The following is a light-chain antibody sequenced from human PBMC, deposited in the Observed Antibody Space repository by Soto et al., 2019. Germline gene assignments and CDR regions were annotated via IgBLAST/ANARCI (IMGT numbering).Light chain of an antibody. V-gene: IGKV1-5*03. CDR1: QSISIW. CDR2: QAS. J-gene: IGKJ2*01. Sequence: DIQMTQSPSTLSASVGDRVTITCRASQSISIWLAWYQQKPGKAPKVLISQASRLESGVPSRFSGRGSGTEFTLTISSLQPGDFATYYCQHYYSYSGAFGQGTKLEVK. CDR3: QHYYSYSGA.